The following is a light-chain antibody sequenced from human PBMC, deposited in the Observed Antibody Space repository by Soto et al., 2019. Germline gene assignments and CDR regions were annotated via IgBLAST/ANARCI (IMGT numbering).Light chain of an antibody. Sequence: ILLTQSPATLSLSPGERATLSCRASQSISSYLAWYQQKPGQAPRLLIYDASNRATGIPARFSGSASGTDFTLTISSLEPEDFADYYCQQRSNWPLTFGGGTKVEIK. J-gene: IGKJ4*01. V-gene: IGKV3-11*01. CDR2: DAS. CDR1: QSISSY. CDR3: QQRSNWPLT.